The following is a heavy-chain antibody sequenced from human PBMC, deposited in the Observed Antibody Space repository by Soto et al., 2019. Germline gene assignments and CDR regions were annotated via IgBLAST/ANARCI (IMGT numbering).Heavy chain of an antibody. D-gene: IGHD3-10*01. CDR3: ARGGENYFSGMDV. Sequence: QVQLQESGPGLVKPSETLSLTCTVSGGPFISYYWSWIRQPPGKGLEWIGYIYYTGSTNYNPSLKSPVTISVDTSKNEFSFSLKLISVPAADTAVYYCARGGENYFSGMDVWGQGTTVTVSS. CDR2: IYYTGST. J-gene: IGHJ6*02. V-gene: IGHV4-59*01. CDR1: GGPFISYY.